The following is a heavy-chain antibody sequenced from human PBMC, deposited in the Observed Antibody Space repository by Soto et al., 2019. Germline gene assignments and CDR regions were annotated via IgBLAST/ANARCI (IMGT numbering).Heavy chain of an antibody. CDR3: ARIAASGIVHDFDF. CDR1: GYTFTSYA. CDR2: ISAHSGNT. Sequence: QVQLVQSEGEVKKPGASVKISCRASGYTFTSYAINWVRQAPGQGLEWMGWISAHSGNTNYAQKVQGRVTMTTDISTSTAYMELRSLRSDDTAIYYCARIAASGIVHDFDFWGQGTLVTVSS. V-gene: IGHV1-18*01. D-gene: IGHD6-13*01. J-gene: IGHJ4*02.